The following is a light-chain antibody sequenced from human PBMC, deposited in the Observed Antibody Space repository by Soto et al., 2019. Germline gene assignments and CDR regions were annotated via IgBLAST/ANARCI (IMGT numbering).Light chain of an antibody. CDR1: WNVGSS. J-gene: IGKJ2*01. V-gene: IGKV3-11*01. CDR3: QNGRT. CDR2: DAS. Sequence: FVLTQSPATLSLSPGERATLSCGASWNVGSSLAWHQQKPGQAPRLLLYDASKRPTGIPARFSGSGSGTDFTLTISSLEAEDFAVYYCQNGRTFGQGTRLEIK.